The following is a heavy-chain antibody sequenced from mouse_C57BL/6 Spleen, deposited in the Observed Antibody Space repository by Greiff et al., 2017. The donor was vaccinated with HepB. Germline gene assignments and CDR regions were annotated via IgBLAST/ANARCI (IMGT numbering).Heavy chain of an antibody. V-gene: IGHV1-39*01. D-gene: IGHD1-1*01. CDR1: GYSFTDYN. CDR2: INPNTGTT. J-gene: IGHJ2*01. Sequence: VQLQQPGPELVKPGASVKISCKASGYSFTDYNMNWVKQSNGKSLEWIGVINPNTGTTSYNQQLKGKATLTVDQTSSTAYMQLNCLTSEDSAVYCSVIEDYYGSRRYVGYWGQGTTLTISS. CDR3: VIEDYYGSRRYVGY.